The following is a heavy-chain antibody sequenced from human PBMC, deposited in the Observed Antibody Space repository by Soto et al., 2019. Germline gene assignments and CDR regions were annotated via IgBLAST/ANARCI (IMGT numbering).Heavy chain of an antibody. D-gene: IGHD6-19*01. CDR2: INPSGGST. J-gene: IGHJ4*02. Sequence: ASVKVSCKASGYTFTSYYMHWVRQAPGQGLEWMGIINPSGGSTSYAQKFQGRVTMTRDTSTSTVYMELSSLRSEDTAVYYCAGSSVVAGAFDYWGQGTLVTVSS. V-gene: IGHV1-46*03. CDR1: GYTFTSYY. CDR3: AGSSVVAGAFDY.